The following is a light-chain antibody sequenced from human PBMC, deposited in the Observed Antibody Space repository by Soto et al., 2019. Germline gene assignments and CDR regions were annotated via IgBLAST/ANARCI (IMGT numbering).Light chain of an antibody. Sequence: QSALTQPASVSGSPGQSITISCNGTSSDVGGYNYVSWYQQHPGKAPKLMIYEVSNRPSGVSSRFSGSKSGNTASLTISGLQAEDEADYFCCSYTSSSTYVFGSGTKLTVL. CDR1: SSDVGGYNY. CDR3: CSYTSSSTYV. J-gene: IGLJ1*01. V-gene: IGLV2-14*01. CDR2: EVS.